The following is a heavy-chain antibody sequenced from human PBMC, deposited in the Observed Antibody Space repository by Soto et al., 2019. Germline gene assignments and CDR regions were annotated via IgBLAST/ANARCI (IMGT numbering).Heavy chain of an antibody. J-gene: IGHJ6*02. V-gene: IGHV3-7*03. Sequence: GGSLRLSCAASGFTFSSYWMSWVRQAPGKGLEWVANIKQDGSEKYYVDSVKGRFTISRDNAKNSLYLQMNSLRAEDAAVYYCARDDPIQLWRLYYYYGMDVWGQGTTVTVSS. D-gene: IGHD5-18*01. CDR3: ARDDPIQLWRLYYYYGMDV. CDR1: GFTFSSYW. CDR2: IKQDGSEK.